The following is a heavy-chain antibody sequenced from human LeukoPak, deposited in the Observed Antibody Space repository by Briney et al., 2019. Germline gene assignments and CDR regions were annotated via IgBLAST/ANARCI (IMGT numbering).Heavy chain of an antibody. J-gene: IGHJ6*02. D-gene: IGHD1-26*01. V-gene: IGHV3-23*01. CDR1: GFSFSSYA. Sequence: PGGSLRLSCAASGFSFSSYAMSWVRQAPGKGLEWVSAISGSGGTTYYADSVKGRFTISRDNSKNTLYLQMNSLTADDTALYYCARRKVGPTNYYYGVDVWGQGTTVTVSS. CDR3: ARRKVGPTNYYYGVDV. CDR2: ISGSGGTT.